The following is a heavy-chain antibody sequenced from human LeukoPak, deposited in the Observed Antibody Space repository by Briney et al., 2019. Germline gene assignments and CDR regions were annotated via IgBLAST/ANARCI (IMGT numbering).Heavy chain of an antibody. J-gene: IGHJ4*02. CDR2: MNPNSGNT. CDR1: GYTFTSYD. V-gene: IGHV1-8*01. CDR3: ATDSPHDSSGYYLY. Sequence: ASVKVSCKAPGYTFTSYDINWVRQATGQGLEWMRWMNPNSGNTGYAQKFQGRVTMTRNTSISTAYMELSSLRSEDTAVYYCATDSPHDSSGYYLYWGQGTLVTVSS. D-gene: IGHD3-22*01.